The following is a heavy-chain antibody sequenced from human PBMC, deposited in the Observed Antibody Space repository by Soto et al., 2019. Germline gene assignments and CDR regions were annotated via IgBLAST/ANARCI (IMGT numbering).Heavy chain of an antibody. Sequence: QVQLVQSGAEVKKPGASVKVSCKASGYPFTSYYMHWVRQAPGQGLEWMGIINPSGGSTSYAQKFQGGVTMTRDTSTSTVYMELSSLRSEDTAVYYCVSGLETPHAHYGMDVWGQGTTVTVSS. J-gene: IGHJ6*02. D-gene: IGHD6-25*01. CDR2: INPSGGST. CDR3: VSGLETPHAHYGMDV. V-gene: IGHV1-46*01. CDR1: GYPFTSYY.